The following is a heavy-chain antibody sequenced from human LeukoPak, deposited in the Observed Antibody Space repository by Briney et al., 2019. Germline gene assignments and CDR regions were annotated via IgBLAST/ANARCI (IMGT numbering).Heavy chain of an antibody. V-gene: IGHV3-23*01. Sequence: GGTLRLSCAASGFTFSSYGMSRVRQAPGKGLEWVSTISGNGVTTYYVDSVKGRFTISRDNSKNTLYLQMNSLRAEDTAVYYCAKDSRYGYRWDYDYWGQGTLVTVSS. J-gene: IGHJ4*02. CDR1: GFTFSSYG. D-gene: IGHD5-18*01. CDR3: AKDSRYGYRWDYDY. CDR2: ISGNGVTT.